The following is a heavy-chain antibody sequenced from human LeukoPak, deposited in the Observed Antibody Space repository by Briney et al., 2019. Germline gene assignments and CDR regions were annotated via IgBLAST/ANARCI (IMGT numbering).Heavy chain of an antibody. J-gene: IGHJ2*01. CDR1: GFTFSSYE. V-gene: IGHV3-48*03. CDR2: ISSSGSTI. CDR3: AREIDDTMIVVVPGYFDL. D-gene: IGHD3-22*01. Sequence: GGSLRLSCAASGFTFSSYEMNWVRQAPGKGLEWVSYISSSGSTIYYADSVKGRFTISRDNAKNSLYLQMNSLRAEDTAVYYCAREIDDTMIVVVPGYFDLRGRGTLVTVSS.